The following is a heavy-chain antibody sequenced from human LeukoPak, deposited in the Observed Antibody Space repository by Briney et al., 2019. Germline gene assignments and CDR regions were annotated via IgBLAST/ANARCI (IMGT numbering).Heavy chain of an antibody. D-gene: IGHD2/OR15-2a*01. CDR1: GGSISSGGYS. CDR2: IYHSGST. V-gene: IGHV4-30-2*01. J-gene: IGHJ3*02. Sequence: PSETLSLTCAVSGGSISSGGYSWSWIRQPPGKGLEWIGYIYHSGSTYYNLSLKSRVTISVDRSKNQFSLKLSSVTAADTAVYYCARGMTFDAFDIWGQGTMVTVSS. CDR3: ARGMTFDAFDI.